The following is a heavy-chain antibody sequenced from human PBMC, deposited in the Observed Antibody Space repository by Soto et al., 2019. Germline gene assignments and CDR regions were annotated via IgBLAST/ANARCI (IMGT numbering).Heavy chain of an antibody. CDR3: AKDPNYDFWSGYSGSGWFDP. J-gene: IGHJ5*02. CDR1: GFTFSSYI. V-gene: IGHV3-21*01. D-gene: IGHD3-3*01. Sequence: PGGSLRRSWAASGFTFSSYIMNWGRQAPGKGLEWVSSISGSSSNMYYADSVKGRFTISRDNAKNSLYLQMNSLRAEDTAVYYCAKDPNYDFWSGYSGSGWFDPWGQGTLVTVSS. CDR2: ISGSSSNM.